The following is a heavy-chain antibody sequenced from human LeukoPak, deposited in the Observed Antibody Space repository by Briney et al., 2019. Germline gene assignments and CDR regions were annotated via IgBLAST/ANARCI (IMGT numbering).Heavy chain of an antibody. CDR1: GFTFSDYY. CDR3: ARPDRSSTSCYEFDS. Sequence: GGSLRPSCAASGFTFSDYYMSWVRQAPGKGLEWVSHISSSGRTIYYADSVKGRFTVSRDNAKNSLYLQMNSLRAEDTAVYYCARPDRSSTSCYEFDSWGQGTLVTVSS. CDR2: ISSSGRTI. V-gene: IGHV3-11*04. J-gene: IGHJ4*02. D-gene: IGHD2-2*01.